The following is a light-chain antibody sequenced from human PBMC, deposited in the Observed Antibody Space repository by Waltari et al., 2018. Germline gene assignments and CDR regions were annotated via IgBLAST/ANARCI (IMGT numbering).Light chain of an antibody. V-gene: IGKV3-15*01. CDR1: LSVSNN. CDR3: QQYNNWPRT. Sequence: EIVMTQSPATLSVSPGDTATLSCRASLSVSNNLAWYQQTPGQAPRLLIYGTSTRASGIPAKFSGSGYGTEFTLTISSLQSEDFAVYYCQQYNNWPRTFGQGTKLEIK. CDR2: GTS. J-gene: IGKJ2*01.